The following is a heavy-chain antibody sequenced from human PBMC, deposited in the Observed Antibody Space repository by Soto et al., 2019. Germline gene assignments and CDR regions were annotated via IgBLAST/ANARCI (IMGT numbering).Heavy chain of an antibody. CDR2: ISGSGGST. CDR3: AKGMYDYGDYFDS. CDR1: GFTFYNYD. V-gene: IGHV3-23*01. J-gene: IGHJ4*02. Sequence: EVQLLESGGGLVQPGGSLRLSCAASGFTFYNYDMNWVRQAPGKGLEWVSGISGSGGSTSYADSVKGRFTISKHNSKNTVYLQMSSLRAEDTAVYYCAKGMYDYGDYFDSWGRGTLVTVSS. D-gene: IGHD4-17*01.